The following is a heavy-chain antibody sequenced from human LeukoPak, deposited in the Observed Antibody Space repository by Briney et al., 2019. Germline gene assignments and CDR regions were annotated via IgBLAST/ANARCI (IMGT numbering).Heavy chain of an antibody. CDR3: AKDGGSWSNWFDP. D-gene: IGHD6-13*01. J-gene: IGHJ5*02. V-gene: IGHV3-30*02. CDR2: IRYDGSNK. CDR1: GFTFSSYD. Sequence: GGSLRLSCAASGFTFSSYDMHWVRQAPGKGLEWLAFIRYDGSNKNYADSVKGRVTISRDNSKNTLYLQMNSLRTEDTAVYYCAKDGGSWSNWFDPWGQGTLVTVSS.